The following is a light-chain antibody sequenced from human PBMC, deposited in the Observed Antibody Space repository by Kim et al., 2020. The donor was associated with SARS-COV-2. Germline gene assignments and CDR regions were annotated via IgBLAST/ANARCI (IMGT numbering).Light chain of an antibody. V-gene: IGLV7-46*01. CDR3: LVSYSGARRV. Sequence: GVTVTFPCCASPVAVTRSPPSDCCQQKPAQPPLTLMLDTTNRQSWTPPRFSGSLLGDKAALTLSGAQAEDESEYYCLVSYSGARRVFGGGTSLTVL. J-gene: IGLJ3*02. CDR1: PVAVTRSPP. CDR2: DTT.